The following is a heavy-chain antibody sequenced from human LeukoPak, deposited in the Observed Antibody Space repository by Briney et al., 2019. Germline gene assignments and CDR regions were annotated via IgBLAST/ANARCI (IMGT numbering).Heavy chain of an antibody. CDR3: AKALCSGGTCYYFDY. CDR2: ISDTGGST. D-gene: IGHD2-15*01. CDR1: GFTFSSYA. V-gene: IGHV3-23*01. Sequence: GGSLRLSCAASGFTFSSYAMNWVRQAPGRGLEWISGISDTGGSTYYADSVKGRFTISRDNSKSTLYLQMNSLRAEDTAVYYCAKALCSGGTCYYFDYWGQGTLVTVSS. J-gene: IGHJ4*02.